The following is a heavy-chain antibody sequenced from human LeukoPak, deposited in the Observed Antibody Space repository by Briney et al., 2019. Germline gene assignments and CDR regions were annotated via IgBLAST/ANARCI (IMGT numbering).Heavy chain of an antibody. J-gene: IGHJ4*02. CDR1: GGSINSGNYY. V-gene: IGHV4-61*02. D-gene: IGHD2-15*01. Sequence: SETLSLTCTVSGGSINSGNYYWSWIRQPAGTGLEWIGRIYTSGITHYNPSLKSRITISIDTSKNQFSLRLTSVTAADTAVYYCARESTGAGGSFLYWVDYWGQGTLVTVSS. CDR2: IYTSGIT. CDR3: ARESTGAGGSFLYWVDY.